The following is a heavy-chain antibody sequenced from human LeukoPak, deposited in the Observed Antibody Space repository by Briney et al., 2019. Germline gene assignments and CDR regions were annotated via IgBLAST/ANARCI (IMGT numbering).Heavy chain of an antibody. J-gene: IGHJ4*02. D-gene: IGHD3-10*01. V-gene: IGHV3-7*01. CDR1: GFTFSSYW. CDR2: IKQDGSEK. Sequence: GSLRLSCAASGFTFSSYWMSWVRQAPGKGLEWVANIKQDGSEKYYVDSVKGRFTISRDNAKKSVYLQMNSLRAEDTAVYYCARDRVGGSGSCDYWGQGTLVTVSS. CDR3: ARDRVGGSGSCDY.